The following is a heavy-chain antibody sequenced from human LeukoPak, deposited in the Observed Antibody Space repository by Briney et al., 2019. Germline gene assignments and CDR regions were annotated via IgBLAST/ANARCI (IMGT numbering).Heavy chain of an antibody. V-gene: IGHV3-49*03. J-gene: IGHJ4*02. D-gene: IGHD2-2*01. CDR3: TRDNEPLYCGSTSCLYY. CDR1: GFTFGDYA. CDR2: IRTRAYGGTT. Sequence: GGSLRLSCTSPGFTFGDYAMSWFRQAPGKGLEWVGFIRTRAYGGTTEYAASVKGRFTLSRDDSKSIAYLQMDSLKTEDTAVYYCTRDNEPLYCGSTSCLYYWGQGTLVTVPS.